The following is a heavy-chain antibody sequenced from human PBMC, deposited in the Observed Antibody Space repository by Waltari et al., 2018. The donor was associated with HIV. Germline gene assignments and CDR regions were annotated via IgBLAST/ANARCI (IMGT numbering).Heavy chain of an antibody. CDR1: GFTFSSYG. V-gene: IGHV3-30*18. D-gene: IGHD1-1*01. J-gene: IGHJ4*02. CDR3: AKTRERVARRGSFDY. CDR2: IAYDGSNK. Sequence: QVQLVESGGGVVQPGRSLRLSCAASGFTFSSYGMHWVRQAPGKGLECVAVIAYDGSNKYYADSVMGRFTISRDNSKNTLYLQMNSLRAEDTAVYYCAKTRERVARRGSFDYWGQGTLVTVSS.